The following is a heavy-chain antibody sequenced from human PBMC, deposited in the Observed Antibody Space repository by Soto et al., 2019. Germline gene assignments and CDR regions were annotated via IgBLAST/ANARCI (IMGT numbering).Heavy chain of an antibody. J-gene: IGHJ4*02. CDR1: GYSFTSYW. CDR2: IYPGDSDT. Sequence: GQSLKISCKGSGYSFTSYWIGWVRQMPGKGLDWMGIIYPGDSDTRYSPSFQGQVTISADKSISTAYLQWSSLKASDTAMYYCARAVDTAMVDYWGQGTLVTVSS. D-gene: IGHD5-18*01. CDR3: ARAVDTAMVDY. V-gene: IGHV5-51*01.